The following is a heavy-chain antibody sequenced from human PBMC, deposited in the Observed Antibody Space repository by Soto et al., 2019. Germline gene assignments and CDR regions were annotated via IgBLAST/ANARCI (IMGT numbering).Heavy chain of an antibody. CDR3: ARRVNGVKATFFVY. D-gene: IGHD3-16*01. Sequence: PGESLKISCKASGYNFTTYWIAWVRQMPGKGLERMGIIYPGDSDTRYSPSFKGQVTITADKSISTAYLHFRSLEASDTAIYYCARRVNGVKATFFVYWGQASLVPVS. J-gene: IGHJ4*02. CDR1: GYNFTTYW. V-gene: IGHV5-51*01. CDR2: IYPGDSDT.